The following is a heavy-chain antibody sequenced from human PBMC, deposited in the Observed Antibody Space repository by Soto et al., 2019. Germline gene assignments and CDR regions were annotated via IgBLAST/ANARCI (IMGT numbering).Heavy chain of an antibody. V-gene: IGHV5-10-1*01. J-gene: IGHJ4*02. D-gene: IGHD1-1*01. CDR3: ERHQKLAERHSAFDY. CDR1: GYNFPYFW. CDR2: IDPSDSYT. Sequence: LXISFECSGYNFPYFWITWVRQIPGKGLEWMGTIDPSDSYTDYSPSFQGHVSLSADKSSSTAYLQWSSLKASDTAMYYCERHQKLAERHSAFDYWGQGTQVTVYS.